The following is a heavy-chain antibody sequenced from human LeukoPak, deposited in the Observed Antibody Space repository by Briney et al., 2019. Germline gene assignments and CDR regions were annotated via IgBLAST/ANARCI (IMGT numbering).Heavy chain of an antibody. Sequence: PGGSLRLSCAASGFTFSSYAMSWVRQAPGKGLERVSGISASGGSTFYGDSVKGRFTISRDNSKNTLYLQMNSLRADDTAVYCCASSSSGWYKFDYWGQGTLVSVSS. CDR3: ASSSSGWYKFDY. D-gene: IGHD6-19*01. CDR1: GFTFSSYA. V-gene: IGHV3-23*01. J-gene: IGHJ4*02. CDR2: ISASGGST.